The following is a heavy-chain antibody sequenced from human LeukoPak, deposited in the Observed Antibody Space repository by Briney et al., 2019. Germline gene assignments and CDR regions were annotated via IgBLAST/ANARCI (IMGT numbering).Heavy chain of an antibody. CDR1: GIPFPLYY. V-gene: IGHV1-2*02. CDR2: INPNSGGT. D-gene: IGHD1-7*01. Sequence: ASGKGSCKASGIPFPLYYMHWVRQAPGKGLEWMGWINPNSGGTNYAQKFQGRVTMTRDTSISTAYMELSRLRSDDTAVYYCARAPQLELRYNWFDPWGQGTLVTVSS. J-gene: IGHJ5*02. CDR3: ARAPQLELRYNWFDP.